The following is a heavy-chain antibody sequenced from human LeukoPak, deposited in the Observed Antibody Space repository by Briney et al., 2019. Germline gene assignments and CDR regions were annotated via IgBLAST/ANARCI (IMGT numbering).Heavy chain of an antibody. CDR2: MNPNSGNA. CDR1: GYTVTSYD. CDR3: ARGRGAADNWFDP. Sequence: ASVKVSCKASGYTVTSYDINWVRQATGQGLEWMGWMNPNSGNAGYAQKFQGRVTMTRNTSISTAYMELSSLRSEDTAVYYCARGRGAADNWFDPWGQGTLVTVSS. D-gene: IGHD6-13*01. J-gene: IGHJ5*02. V-gene: IGHV1-8*01.